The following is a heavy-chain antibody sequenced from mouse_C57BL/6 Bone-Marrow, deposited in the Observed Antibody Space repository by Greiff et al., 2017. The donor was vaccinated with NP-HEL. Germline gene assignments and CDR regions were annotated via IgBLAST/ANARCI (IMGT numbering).Heavy chain of an antibody. V-gene: IGHV1-81*01. CDR3: ARWGYSRDY. D-gene: IGHD2-3*01. Sequence: VKLMESGAELARPGASVKLSCKASGYTFTSYGISWVKQRTGQGLEWIGEIYPRSGNTYYNEKFKGKATLTADKSSSTAYMELRSLTSEDSAVYFCARWGYSRDYWGQGTTLTVSS. CDR1: GYTFTSYG. CDR2: IYPRSGNT. J-gene: IGHJ2*01.